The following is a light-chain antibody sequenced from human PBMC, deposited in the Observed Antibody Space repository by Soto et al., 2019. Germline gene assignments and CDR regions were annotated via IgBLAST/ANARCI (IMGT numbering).Light chain of an antibody. CDR3: CSNAGRPDV. CDR2: DVD. Sequence: QSALTQPRSVSGSPGQSVAISCTGTSSDIGGYNYVSWYQHHPGKAPKVMIYDVDKRPSGVPDRFSGSKSGNTASLTISDLQTEDEADYYCCSNAGRPDVFGTGTKVTVL. J-gene: IGLJ1*01. CDR1: SSDIGGYNY. V-gene: IGLV2-11*01.